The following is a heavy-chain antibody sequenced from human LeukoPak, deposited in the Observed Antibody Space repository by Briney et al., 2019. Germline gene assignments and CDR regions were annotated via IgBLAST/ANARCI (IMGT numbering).Heavy chain of an antibody. CDR2: INHSGST. CDR1: GGSFSGYY. CDR3: ARGVSGYTVSFDY. V-gene: IGHV4-34*01. Sequence: SETLSLTCAVYGGSFSGYYWSWIRQPPGKGLEWIGEINHSGSTNYNPSLKSRVTISVDTSKNQFSLKLSSVTAADTAVYYCARGVSGYTVSFDYWGQGTLVTVSS. D-gene: IGHD3-22*01. J-gene: IGHJ4*02.